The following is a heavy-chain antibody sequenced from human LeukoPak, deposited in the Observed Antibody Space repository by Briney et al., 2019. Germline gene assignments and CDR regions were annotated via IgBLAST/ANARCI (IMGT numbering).Heavy chain of an antibody. J-gene: IGHJ4*02. Sequence: GGSPRLSCAASGFTFSSYAMSWVRQAPGKGLEWVSAISGSGGSTYYADSVKGRFTISRDNSKNTLYLQMNSLRAEDTAVYYCAKDSFGMAAAGTDYWGQGTLVTVSS. CDR3: AKDSFGMAAAGTDY. V-gene: IGHV3-23*01. D-gene: IGHD6-13*01. CDR1: GFTFSSYA. CDR2: ISGSGGST.